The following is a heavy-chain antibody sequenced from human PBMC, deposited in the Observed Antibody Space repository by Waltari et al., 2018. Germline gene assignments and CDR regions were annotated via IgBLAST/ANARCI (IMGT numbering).Heavy chain of an antibody. D-gene: IGHD3-10*01. CDR3: ARARISNVRGGSDLDN. V-gene: IGHV1-2*02. Sequence: QVQLVQSGAEVKKPGPSVHSSCKALGYAFRVPYIHWLRRAPGQGLDWMAWINPNSGDTNYAQKFQGRVTMTSDTSISAAYMELSRLTSDDTAVYYCARARISNVRGGSDLDNWGQGTLVTVSS. CDR2: INPNSGDT. J-gene: IGHJ4*02. CDR1: GYAFRVPY.